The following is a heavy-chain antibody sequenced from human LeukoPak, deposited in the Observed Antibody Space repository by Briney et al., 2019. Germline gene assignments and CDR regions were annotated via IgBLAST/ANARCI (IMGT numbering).Heavy chain of an antibody. D-gene: IGHD3-10*01. CDR1: GGTFSSYA. J-gene: IGHJ5*02. V-gene: IGHV1-69*13. CDR2: IIPIFGTA. CDR3: ARAYYYGSGSYKVPNWFDP. Sequence: ASVKVSCKASGGTFSSYAISWVRQAPGQGLEWMGGIIPIFGTANYAQKFQGRVTITADESTSTAYMELSSLRSEDTAVYYCARAYYYGSGSYKVPNWFDPWGQGTLVTVSS.